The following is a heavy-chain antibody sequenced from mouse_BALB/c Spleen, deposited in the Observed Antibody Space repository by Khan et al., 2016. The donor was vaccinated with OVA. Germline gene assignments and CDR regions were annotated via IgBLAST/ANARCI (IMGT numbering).Heavy chain of an antibody. Sequence: EVQRVESGGGLVKPGGSLKLSCAASGFTFSSYAMSWVRQSPEKRLEWVAEISSGGSFTYYPDTVTGRFTISRDNAKNTLYLEMTSLRSEDTAMYYCARRPTMITTAMDYWGQGTSVTVSS. V-gene: IGHV5-9-4*01. D-gene: IGHD2-4*01. J-gene: IGHJ4*01. CDR1: GFTFSSYA. CDR3: ARRPTMITTAMDY. CDR2: ISSGGSFT.